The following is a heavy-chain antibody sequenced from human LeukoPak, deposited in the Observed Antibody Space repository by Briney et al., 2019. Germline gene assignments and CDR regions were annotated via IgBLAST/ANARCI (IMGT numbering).Heavy chain of an antibody. CDR2: ISGSSSYI. CDR3: ARSRLVPAALDY. J-gene: IGHJ4*02. Sequence: GGSLRLSCAASGFTFSSYSMNWVRQAPGKGLEWVSSISGSSSYIYYADSVKGRFTISRDNAKNSLYLQMNSLRAEDTAVYYCARSRLVPAALDYWGQGTLVTVSS. V-gene: IGHV3-21*04. CDR1: GFTFSSYS. D-gene: IGHD2-2*01.